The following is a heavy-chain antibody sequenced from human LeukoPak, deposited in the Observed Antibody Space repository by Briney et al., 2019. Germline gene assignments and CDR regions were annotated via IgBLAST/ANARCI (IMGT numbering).Heavy chain of an antibody. CDR1: GFTFSSYW. CDR2: IKSKTDGGTT. Sequence: PGGSLRLSCAASGFTFSSYWMNWVRQAPGKGLEWVGRIKSKTDGGTTDYAAPVKGRFTISRDDSKNTLYLQMNSLKTEDTAVYYCTTRIVGATSFDYWGQGTLVTVSS. D-gene: IGHD1-26*01. V-gene: IGHV3-15*07. CDR3: TTRIVGATSFDY. J-gene: IGHJ4*02.